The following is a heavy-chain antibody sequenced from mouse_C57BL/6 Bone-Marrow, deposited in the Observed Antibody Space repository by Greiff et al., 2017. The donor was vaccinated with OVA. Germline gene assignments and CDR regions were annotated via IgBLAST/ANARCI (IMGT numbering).Heavy chain of an antibody. D-gene: IGHD1-1*01. J-gene: IGHJ2*01. CDR3: ASGPLFYYPYFDY. CDR1: GFNIKDYY. CDR2: IDPEDGET. V-gene: IGHV14-2*01. Sequence: EVKLVESGAELVKPGASVKLSCTASGFNIKDYYMHWVKQRTEQGLEWIGRIDPEDGETKYAPKFQGKATITADTSSNTAYLQLSSLTSEDTAVYYCASGPLFYYPYFDYWGQGTTLTVSS.